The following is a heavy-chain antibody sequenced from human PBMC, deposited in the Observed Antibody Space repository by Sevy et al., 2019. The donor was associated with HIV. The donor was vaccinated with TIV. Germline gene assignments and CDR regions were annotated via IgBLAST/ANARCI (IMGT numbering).Heavy chain of an antibody. Sequence: GGFLRLSCAASGFTFSGSAIHWVRQASGKGLEWVSRIRFKANAYATSYAASVKGRFTISRDDSKNTAYLQMNSLKTEDTAVYYCAATSGYRNNWYYLDYWGQGTLVTVSS. V-gene: IGHV3-73*01. J-gene: IGHJ4*02. CDR3: AATSGYRNNWYYLDY. D-gene: IGHD6-13*01. CDR1: GFTFSGSA. CDR2: IRFKANAYAT.